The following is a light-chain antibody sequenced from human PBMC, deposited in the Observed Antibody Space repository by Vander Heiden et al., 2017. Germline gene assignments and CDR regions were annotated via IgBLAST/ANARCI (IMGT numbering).Light chain of an antibody. CDR2: GSA. J-gene: IGKJ4*01. V-gene: IGKV3D-15*01. CDR3: QQNDNWPPDT. CDR1: QTIRSN. Sequence: IVLTQSPATLYVSPGERATLSCRASQTIRSNLAWYQHKRGQGPRLLIYGSAARATGIPAISSLQSEDFAVYYCQQNDNWPPDTFGGGTMVEIK.